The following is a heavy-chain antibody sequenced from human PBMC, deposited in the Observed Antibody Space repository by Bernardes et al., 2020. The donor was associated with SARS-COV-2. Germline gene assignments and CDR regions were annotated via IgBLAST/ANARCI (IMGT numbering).Heavy chain of an antibody. V-gene: IGHV1-2*04. Sequence: ASVKVSCKASGYTFTGYYIHWVRQAPGQGLEWMGWINPNSGGTNHAQKFQGWITMTRDTSISTAYMELSRLRSDDTAVCYGARDLGGKSASDNWGQATMVTVSS. J-gene: IGHJ3*02. CDR2: INPNSGGT. CDR3: ARDLGGKSASDN. CDR1: GYTFTGYY. D-gene: IGHD2-15*01.